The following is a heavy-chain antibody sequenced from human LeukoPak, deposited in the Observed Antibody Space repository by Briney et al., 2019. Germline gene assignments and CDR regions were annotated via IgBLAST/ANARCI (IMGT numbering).Heavy chain of an antibody. Sequence: GGSLRLSCAASGFTFSNHGMNWVRQAPGKGLEWVSGISGSSASTSYADSVKGRFAISRDNSNNTLFLQINSLRAEDAAVYYCARSSYSSSSSVWGQGTMVTVSS. CDR1: GFTFSNHG. CDR2: ISGSSAST. CDR3: ARSSYSSSSSV. J-gene: IGHJ3*01. D-gene: IGHD6-6*01. V-gene: IGHV3-23*01.